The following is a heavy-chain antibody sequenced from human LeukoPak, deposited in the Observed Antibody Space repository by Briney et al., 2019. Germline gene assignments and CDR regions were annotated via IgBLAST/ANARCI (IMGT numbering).Heavy chain of an antibody. V-gene: IGHV3-74*01. CDR3: ARVVVSSGWYGGAHYYMDV. J-gene: IGHJ6*03. CDR2: INTDGSST. CDR1: GFTFSSYW. Sequence: GGSLRLSCAASGFTFSSYWMHWVRQAPGKGLVWVSRINTDGSSTSYADSVKGRFTISRDNAKNTLYLQMNSLRAEDTAVYYCARVVVSSGWYGGAHYYMDVWGKGTTVTVSS. D-gene: IGHD6-19*01.